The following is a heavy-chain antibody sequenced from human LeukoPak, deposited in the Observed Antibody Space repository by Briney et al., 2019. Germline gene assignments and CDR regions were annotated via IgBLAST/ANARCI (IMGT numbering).Heavy chain of an antibody. J-gene: IGHJ6*04. CDR2: ISSSGSTI. CDR3: AELGITMIGGV. D-gene: IGHD3-10*02. Sequence: GGSLRLSCAASGFTFSSYEMNWVRQAPGRGLEWVSYISSSGSTIYYADSVKGRYTISRDNAKNSLYLQMNSLRAEDTAVYYCAELGITMIGGVWGKGTTVTISS. CDR1: GFTFSSYE. V-gene: IGHV3-48*03.